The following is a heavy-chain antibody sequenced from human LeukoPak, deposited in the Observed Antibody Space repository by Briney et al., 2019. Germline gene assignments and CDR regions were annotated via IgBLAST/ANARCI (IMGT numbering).Heavy chain of an antibody. J-gene: IGHJ4*02. CDR3: ARDGIAVAGTDY. CDR1: GGSISSYY. CDR2: IYHSGSS. Sequence: SETLSLTCTVSGGSISSYYWSWIRQPPGKGLEWIGYIYHSGSSNHNPSLKSRVTISVDTSKNQFSLKLSSVTAADTAVYYCARDGIAVAGTDYWGQGTLVTVSS. D-gene: IGHD6-19*01. V-gene: IGHV4-59*12.